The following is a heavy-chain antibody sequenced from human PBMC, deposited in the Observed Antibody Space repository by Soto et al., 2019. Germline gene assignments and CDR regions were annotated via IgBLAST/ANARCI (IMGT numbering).Heavy chain of an antibody. J-gene: IGHJ6*02. CDR2: IRNKANSHAT. V-gene: IGHV3-73*02. Sequence: EVQLVESGGGLVQPGGSLKLSCAASGFTFSGSAMHWVRQASGKGLEWVGRIRNKANSHATAYAASVKGRFTMSRDDSKNTAYLQMNSLKTEDTAVYYCATRLTPPYGMDVWGQGTTVTVSS. D-gene: IGHD3-16*01. CDR1: GFTFSGSA. CDR3: ATRLTPPYGMDV.